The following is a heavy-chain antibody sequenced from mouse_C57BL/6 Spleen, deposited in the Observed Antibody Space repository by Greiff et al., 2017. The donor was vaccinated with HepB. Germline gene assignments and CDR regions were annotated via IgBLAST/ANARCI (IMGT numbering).Heavy chain of an antibody. CDR3: ASSSTMVTFYYAMDY. V-gene: IGHV1-4*01. Sequence: QVQLQQSGAELARPGASVKMSCKASGYTFTSYTMHWVKQRPGQGLEWIGYINPSSGYTKYNQKFKDKATLTADKSSSTAYMQLSSLTSEDSAVYYCASSSTMVTFYYAMDYWGQGTSVTVSS. J-gene: IGHJ4*01. CDR2: INPSSGYT. CDR1: GYTFTSYT. D-gene: IGHD2-2*01.